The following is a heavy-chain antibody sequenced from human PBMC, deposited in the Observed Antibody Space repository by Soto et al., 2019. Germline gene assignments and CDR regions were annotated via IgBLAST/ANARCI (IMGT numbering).Heavy chain of an antibody. D-gene: IGHD3-10*01. Sequence: SVTVSCKASGYTFTGYYMHWVRQAPGQGLEWMGIINPSGGSTSYAQKFQGRVTMTRDTSTSTVYMELSSLRSEDTAVYYCAREAYYGSGSYYNGFDPWGQGTLVTSPQ. V-gene: IGHV1-46*01. J-gene: IGHJ5*02. CDR1: GYTFTGYY. CDR3: AREAYYGSGSYYNGFDP. CDR2: INPSGGST.